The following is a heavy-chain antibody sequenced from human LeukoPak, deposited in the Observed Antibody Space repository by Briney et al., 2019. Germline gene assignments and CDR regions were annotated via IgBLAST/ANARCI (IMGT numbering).Heavy chain of an antibody. Sequence: GGSLRLSCAASGFTFSTYATHWVRQAPGKGLEWVTVISYDGINKFYADSVKGRFTISRDNAKNSLYLQMNSLRAEDTAVYYCARSRRSGSYYYGMDVWGQGTTVTVSS. CDR2: ISYDGINK. J-gene: IGHJ6*02. D-gene: IGHD3-10*01. V-gene: IGHV3-30-3*01. CDR1: GFTFSTYA. CDR3: ARSRRSGSYYYGMDV.